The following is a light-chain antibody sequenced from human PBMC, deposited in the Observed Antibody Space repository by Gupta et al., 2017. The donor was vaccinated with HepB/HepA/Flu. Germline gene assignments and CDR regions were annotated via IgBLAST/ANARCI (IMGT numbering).Light chain of an antibody. CDR3: QQYHSYSPYA. J-gene: IGKJ2*01. Sequence: DIQMTQSPSTLSASVGDRVTITCRVSQSISTWLDWYQQSSGKAPKLLIYKASSLESGVPSRFSGGGSGAEVSILTSSLQPDDFATYYCQQYHSYSPYAFGQGTKVEIK. V-gene: IGKV1-5*03. CDR1: QSISTW. CDR2: KAS.